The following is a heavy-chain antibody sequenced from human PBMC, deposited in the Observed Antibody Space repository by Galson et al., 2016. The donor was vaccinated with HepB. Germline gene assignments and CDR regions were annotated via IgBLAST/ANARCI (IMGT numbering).Heavy chain of an antibody. Sequence: ASGFTVTSNYMGWVRQAPGKGLEWVSIIYSGGSTYFADSVKGRFTISRDNSKNTLYLQMNRLRAEDTAVYYCARGKENEYFQHWGQGTLVTVSS. CDR1: GFTVTSNY. V-gene: IGHV3-66*01. J-gene: IGHJ1*01. CDR2: IYSGGST. CDR3: ARGKENEYFQH.